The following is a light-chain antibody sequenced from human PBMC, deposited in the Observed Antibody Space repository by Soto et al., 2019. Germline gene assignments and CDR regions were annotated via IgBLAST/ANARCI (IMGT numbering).Light chain of an antibody. V-gene: IGKV1-5*01. Sequence: DIQMTQSPSTLSASVGDRVTLTCRASQNIGLSLAWFQQKPGKAPKLLIYGASSLESGVPSRFSGSGSGTEFTLTISSLQPDDFATYYCEQYRRYPWTFGQGTKVDI. J-gene: IGKJ1*01. CDR1: QNIGLS. CDR3: EQYRRYPWT. CDR2: GAS.